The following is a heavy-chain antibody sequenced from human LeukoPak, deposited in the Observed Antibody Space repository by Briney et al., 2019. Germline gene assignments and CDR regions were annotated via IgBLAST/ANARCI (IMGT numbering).Heavy chain of an antibody. D-gene: IGHD3-16*01. V-gene: IGHV3-23*01. Sequence: GGSLRLSCAASGFTFSSYAMSWVRQAPGKGLEWVSAISSSGGTTSYAGSVKGRLTISRDNSKNTLYLQMNSLRAEDTAVYYCAKDSLTSLGHAYYYYSMDVWGQGTTVTVSS. CDR2: ISSSGGTT. CDR1: GFTFSSYA. J-gene: IGHJ6*02. CDR3: AKDSLTSLGHAYYYYSMDV.